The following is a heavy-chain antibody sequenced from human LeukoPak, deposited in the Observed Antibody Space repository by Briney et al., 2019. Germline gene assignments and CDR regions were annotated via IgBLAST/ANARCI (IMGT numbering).Heavy chain of an antibody. J-gene: IGHJ3*02. CDR3: ARDLYYYDSSGYNAFDI. V-gene: IGHV4-59*01. CDR2: IHYSGST. D-gene: IGHD3-22*01. Sequence: PSETLSLTCAVSGGSISSYYWSWIRQPPGRGLEWIGSIHYSGSTSYNSSLKSRVTISVDTSKNQFSLKLSSVTPADTAVYYCARDLYYYDSSGYNAFDIWGQGTVVTVSS. CDR1: GGSISSYY.